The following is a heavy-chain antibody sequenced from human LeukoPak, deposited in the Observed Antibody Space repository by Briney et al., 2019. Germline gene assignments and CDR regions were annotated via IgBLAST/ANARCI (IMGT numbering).Heavy chain of an antibody. CDR1: GFTFSSYA. CDR2: ISNSDFST. V-gene: IGHV3-23*01. CDR3: ATPRGSGSYLAFDY. D-gene: IGHD1-26*01. J-gene: IGHJ4*02. Sequence: GESLRLSCAASGFTFSSYAMSWVRQAPGKGLEWVSTISNSDFSTYYADSVKGRFTISRDNAKNTLYLQMNSLRAEDTAVYYCATPRGSGSYLAFDYWGQGTLVTVSS.